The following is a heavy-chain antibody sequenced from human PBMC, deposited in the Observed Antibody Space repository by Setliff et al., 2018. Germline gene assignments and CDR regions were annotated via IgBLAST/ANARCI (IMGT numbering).Heavy chain of an antibody. CDR1: GHSLTSNH. V-gene: IGHV1-46*01. Sequence: ASVKVSCKASGHSLTSNHFHWGRQAPGKGLEWMGTINPNDGYTIYAPAFQGRVAMTTDTSTGTAYMELSGLTSADAAIYYCIVNMVRPVTGLDSWGPGTLVTVSS. J-gene: IGHJ4*02. CDR3: IVNMVRPVTGLDS. D-gene: IGHD2-15*01. CDR2: INPNDGYT.